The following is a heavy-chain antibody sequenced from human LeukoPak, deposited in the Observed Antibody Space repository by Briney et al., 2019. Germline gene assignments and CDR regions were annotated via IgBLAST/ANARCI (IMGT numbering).Heavy chain of an antibody. Sequence: PGGALRLSCAASGFTFSSYNMNWVGQAPGKGLEGVSYISSSSSTIYYADSVKGGFTISRDNAKKSLYLQMNSLRAEDTAVYYCVKDNPLDYWGQGTLVIVSS. CDR3: VKDNPLDY. CDR1: GFTFSSYN. CDR2: ISSSSSTI. J-gene: IGHJ4*02. D-gene: IGHD1-14*01. V-gene: IGHV3-48*01.